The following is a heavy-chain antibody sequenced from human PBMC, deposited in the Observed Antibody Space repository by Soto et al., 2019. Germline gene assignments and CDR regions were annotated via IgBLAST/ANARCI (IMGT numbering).Heavy chain of an antibody. CDR1: GGTFSSYA. V-gene: IGHV1-69*01. D-gene: IGHD4-17*01. CDR2: IIPIFGTA. CDR3: ARIPGGGDYVTGARGWFDP. J-gene: IGHJ5*02. Sequence: QVQLVQSGAEVKKPGSSVKVSCKASGGTFSSYAISWVRQAPGQGLEWMGGIIPIFGTANYAQKFQGRVTITADESTSTAYMELSSLRSEDTAVYYCARIPGGGDYVTGARGWFDPWGQGTLVTVSS.